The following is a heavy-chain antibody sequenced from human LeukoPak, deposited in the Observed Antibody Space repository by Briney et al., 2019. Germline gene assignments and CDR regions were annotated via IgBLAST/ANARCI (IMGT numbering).Heavy chain of an antibody. CDR1: GFTFSSYS. J-gene: IGHJ4*02. CDR2: ISSSSSTI. D-gene: IGHD2-21*02. Sequence: GGSLRLSCAASGFTFSSYSMNWVRQAPGKGLEWVSYISSSSSTIYYADSVKGRFTISRDNAKNSLYLQMNSLRAEDTAVYYCARVLSKVTAILDYWGQGTLVTVSS. CDR3: ARVLSKVTAILDY. V-gene: IGHV3-48*01.